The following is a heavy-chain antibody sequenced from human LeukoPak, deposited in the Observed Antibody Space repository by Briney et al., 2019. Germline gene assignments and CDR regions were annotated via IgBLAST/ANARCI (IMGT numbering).Heavy chain of an antibody. CDR3: ARHSFRVWFGDPVGAFDI. CDR2: IYYSGST. J-gene: IGHJ3*02. D-gene: IGHD3-10*01. CDR1: GGSISSYY. Sequence: SETLSLTCTVSGGSISSYYWSWIRQPPGKGLEWIGYIYYSGSTNYNPSLKSRVTISVDTSKNQFSLKLSSVTAADTAVCYCARHSFRVWFGDPVGAFDIWGQGTMVTVSS. V-gene: IGHV4-59*08.